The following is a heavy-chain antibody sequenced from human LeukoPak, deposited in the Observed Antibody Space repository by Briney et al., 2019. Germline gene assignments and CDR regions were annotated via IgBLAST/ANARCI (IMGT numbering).Heavy chain of an antibody. CDR2: ITQSGST. J-gene: IGHJ4*02. Sequence: PSETLSLTCAVYGGSFSGYFWSRIRQPPGKGLEWIGEITQSGSTNYNPSLKSRVTISVDTSKTQFSLKLSSVTAADTAVYYCARGVISWLGELRFDFWGQGTLVTVSS. V-gene: IGHV4-34*01. CDR1: GGSFSGYF. D-gene: IGHD3-16*02. CDR3: ARGVISWLGELRFDF.